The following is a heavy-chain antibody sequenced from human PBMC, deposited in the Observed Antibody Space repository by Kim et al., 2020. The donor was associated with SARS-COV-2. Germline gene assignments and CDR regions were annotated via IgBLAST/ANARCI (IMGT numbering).Heavy chain of an antibody. CDR2: ISSSGSTI. J-gene: IGHJ3*02. CDR3: ARSVGISSGWYDAFDI. D-gene: IGHD6-19*01. Sequence: GGSLRLSCAVSGFTFSDYYMSWIRQAPGKGLEWVSYISSSGSTIYYADSVKGRFTISRDNAKNSLYLQMNSLRAEDTAVYYCARSVGISSGWYDAFDIWGQGTMVTVSS. V-gene: IGHV3-11*04. CDR1: GFTFSDYY.